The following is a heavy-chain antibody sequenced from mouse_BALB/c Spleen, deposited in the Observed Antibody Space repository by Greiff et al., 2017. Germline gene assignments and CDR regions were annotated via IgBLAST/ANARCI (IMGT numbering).Heavy chain of an antibody. CDR3: ERHFCYYGNWGFAY. CDR2: ISSGGGST. J-gene: IGHJ3*01. V-gene: IGHV5-12-1*01. Sequence: EVKLMESGGGLVKPGGSLKLSCAASGFAFSSYDMSWVRQTPEKRLEWVAYISSGGGSTYYPDTVKGRYTISRDNAKNTLYLQMSSLKSEDTAMYYCERHFCYYGNWGFAYWGQGTLVTVSA. CDR1: GFAFSSYD. D-gene: IGHD1-1*01.